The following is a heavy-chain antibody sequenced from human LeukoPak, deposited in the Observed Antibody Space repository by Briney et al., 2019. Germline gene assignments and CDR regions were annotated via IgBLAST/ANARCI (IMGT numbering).Heavy chain of an antibody. CDR1: GFTFSSYA. V-gene: IGHV3-23*01. CDR2: ISGSGGST. D-gene: IGHD2-2*01. J-gene: IGHJ5*02. Sequence: GGSLRLSCAASGFTFSSYAMSWVRQAPGKGLEWVSAISGSGGSTYYADSVKGRFTISRDNSKNTLYLQMNSLRAEDTAVYYCAKGGYCSSTICYGDWFDPWGQGTLVTVSS. CDR3: AKGGYCSSTICYGDWFDP.